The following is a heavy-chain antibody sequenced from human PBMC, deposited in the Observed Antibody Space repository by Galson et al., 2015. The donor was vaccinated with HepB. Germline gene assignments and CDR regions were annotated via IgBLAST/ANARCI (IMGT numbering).Heavy chain of an antibody. Sequence: SLRLSCAASGFTFSSYSMNWVRQAPGKGLERVSYISSSSSTIYYADSVKGRFTISRDNAKNSLYLQMNSLRAEDTAVYYCARDNAAAGVNWFDPWGQGTPVTVSS. CDR1: GFTFSSYS. J-gene: IGHJ5*02. CDR2: ISSSSSTI. V-gene: IGHV3-48*01. D-gene: IGHD6-13*01. CDR3: ARDNAAAGVNWFDP.